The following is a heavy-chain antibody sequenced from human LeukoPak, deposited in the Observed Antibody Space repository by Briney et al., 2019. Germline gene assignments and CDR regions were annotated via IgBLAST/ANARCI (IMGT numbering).Heavy chain of an antibody. CDR2: ISAYNGNR. Sequence: ASVEVSCKASGYTFTSYGISWVRQAPGQGLEWMGWISAYNGNRNYAQKFQGRVTMTTDTSTSTAYMELRSLRSDDTAVYYCARERYYDSSGYPSYFDYWGQGTLVTVSS. CDR3: ARERYYDSSGYPSYFDY. D-gene: IGHD3-22*01. J-gene: IGHJ4*02. CDR1: GYTFTSYG. V-gene: IGHV1-18*01.